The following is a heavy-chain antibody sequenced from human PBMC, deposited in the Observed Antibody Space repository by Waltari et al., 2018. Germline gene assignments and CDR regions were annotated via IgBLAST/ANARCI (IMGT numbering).Heavy chain of an antibody. CDR3: AREGTTRPFYFDP. J-gene: IGHJ4*02. Sequence: QLQLQESGPGLVKPSETLSLICTVSGGSISASFYWGWLRQPPGKGLEWIGSSFYSGTTYYNPSLKSRVTMSVDTSNNQFSLKLSSVTAADTAVYYCAREGTTRPFYFDPWGQGTLVTVSS. CDR1: GGSISASFY. CDR2: SFYSGTT. D-gene: IGHD6-6*01. V-gene: IGHV4-39*07.